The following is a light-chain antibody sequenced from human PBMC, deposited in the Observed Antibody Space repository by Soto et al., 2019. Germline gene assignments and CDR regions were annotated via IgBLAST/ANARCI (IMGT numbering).Light chain of an antibody. V-gene: IGLV2-14*01. CDR1: SSDVGGYNY. CDR3: SSYTSSSNYV. Sequence: QSALTQPASVSGSPGQSITISCTGTSSDVGGYNYVSWYQHHPGKAPKLMIYEVSNRPSGVSNRFSGSKSGNTASLTISGLQAEDEADYYCSSYTSSSNYVFGTGTQLTVL. CDR2: EVS. J-gene: IGLJ1*01.